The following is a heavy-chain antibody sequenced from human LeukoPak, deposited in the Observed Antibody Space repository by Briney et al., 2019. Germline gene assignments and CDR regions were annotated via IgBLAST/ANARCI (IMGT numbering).Heavy chain of an antibody. V-gene: IGHV1-69*04. Sequence: ASVKVSCKASGGTFSSYAISWVRQAPGQGLEWMGRIIPIFGIANYAQKFQGRVTITADKSTSTAYMELSSLRSEDTAVYYCARDGGSGYYYYYGMDVWGKGTTVTVSS. CDR2: IIPIFGIA. CDR1: GGTFSSYA. D-gene: IGHD3-10*01. J-gene: IGHJ6*04. CDR3: ARDGGSGYYYYYGMDV.